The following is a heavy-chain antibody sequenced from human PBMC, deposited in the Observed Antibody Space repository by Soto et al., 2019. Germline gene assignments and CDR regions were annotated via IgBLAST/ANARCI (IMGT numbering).Heavy chain of an antibody. D-gene: IGHD2-2*01. CDR3: ARRIVVVPSAMKEFDY. CDR1: GGSISSSSYY. V-gene: IGHV4-39*01. J-gene: IGHJ4*02. CDR2: IYYSGST. Sequence: QLQLQESGPGLVKPSETLSLTCTVSGGSISSSSYYWGWIRQPPGKGLEWIGSIYYSGSTYYNPSLRTRVTISVDTSKNQFSLELSSVTAADTAVYYWARRIVVVPSAMKEFDYWGQGTLVTVSS.